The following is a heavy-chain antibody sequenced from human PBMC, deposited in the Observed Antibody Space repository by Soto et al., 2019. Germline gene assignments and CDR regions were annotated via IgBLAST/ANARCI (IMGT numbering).Heavy chain of an antibody. J-gene: IGHJ4*02. V-gene: IGHV3-23*01. Sequence: EVQLLESGGGLVQPGGSLRLSCAGSGFTFSSYAMSWVRQAPGKGLEWVSAISSNAGGTYYADSVKGRFTISRDNSKNTLYLQMNSLRAEATAVYHCAKRPNPSCSGGSCPKYYFDYWGQGTLVTVSS. CDR3: AKRPNPSCSGGSCPKYYFDY. CDR2: ISSNAGGT. D-gene: IGHD2-15*01. CDR1: GFTFSSYA.